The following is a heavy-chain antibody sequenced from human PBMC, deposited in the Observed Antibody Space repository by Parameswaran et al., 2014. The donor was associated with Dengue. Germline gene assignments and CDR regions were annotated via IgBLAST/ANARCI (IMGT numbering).Heavy chain of an antibody. V-gene: IGHV5-10-1*01. CDR2: IDPSDSYT. J-gene: IGHJ4*02. Sequence: VRQMPGKGLEWMGRIDPSDSYTNYSPSFQGHVTISADKSISTAYLQWSSLKASDTAMYYCARHKRGRDGYNFDYWGQGTLVTVSS. D-gene: IGHD5-24*01. CDR3: ARHKRGRDGYNFDY.